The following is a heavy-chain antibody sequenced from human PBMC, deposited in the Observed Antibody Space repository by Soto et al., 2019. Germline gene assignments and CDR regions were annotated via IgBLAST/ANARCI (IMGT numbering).Heavy chain of an antibody. J-gene: IGHJ6*02. CDR2: ISGSGGST. V-gene: IGHV3-23*01. D-gene: IGHD6-13*01. Sequence: GGSLRLSCAASGFTFSSYAMSWVRQAPGKGLEWVSAISGSGGSTYYADSVKGRFTISRDNSKNTLYLQMNSLRAEDAAVYYCAKDSSSWSLLCGGYYYYGMDVWGQGTTVTVSS. CDR3: AKDSSSWSLLCGGYYYYGMDV. CDR1: GFTFSSYA.